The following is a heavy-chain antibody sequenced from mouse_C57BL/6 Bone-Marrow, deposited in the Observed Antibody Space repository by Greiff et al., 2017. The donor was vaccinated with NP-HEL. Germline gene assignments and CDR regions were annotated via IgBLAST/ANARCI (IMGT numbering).Heavy chain of an antibody. J-gene: IGHJ1*03. CDR2: ISYSGSP. CDR3: ARRSSNWDWYFDV. Sequence: EVQLVESGPGLAKPSQTLSLPCSVTGYSITSDYWNWIRKFPGNKLEYMGYISYSGSPYYHPSLKSLISITRDTSKNQYYLQLNSVTTEDTATYYCARRSSNWDWYFDVWGTGTTVTVSS. V-gene: IGHV3-8*01. CDR1: GYSITSDY. D-gene: IGHD4-1*01.